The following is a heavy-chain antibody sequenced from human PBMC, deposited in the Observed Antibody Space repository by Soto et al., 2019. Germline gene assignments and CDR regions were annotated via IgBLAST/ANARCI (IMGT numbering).Heavy chain of an antibody. J-gene: IGHJ4*02. CDR1: GGSISSGDYY. CDR3: ARGPYGDYVDFDY. V-gene: IGHV4-31*03. CDR2: IYYSGST. Sequence: QVQLQESGPGLVKPSQTLSLTCTVSGGSISSGDYYWSWIRQHPGKGLEWIGYIYYSGSTYYNPSPKSRVTISVHTSKNQFSLKLRSVTAADTAVYYCARGPYGDYVDFDYWGQGTLVTVSS. D-gene: IGHD4-17*01.